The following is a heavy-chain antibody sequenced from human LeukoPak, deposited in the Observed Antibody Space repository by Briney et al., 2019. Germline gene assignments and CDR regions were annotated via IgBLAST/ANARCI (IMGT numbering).Heavy chain of an antibody. CDR2: IYYSGST. Sequence: SETLSLTCTVSGGSVSSGSYYWSWIRQPPGKGLEWIGYIYYSGSTNYNPSLKSRVTISVDTSKNQLSLKLSSATAADTAVYYCARKDPSGTYGAFDIWGQGTMVTVSS. CDR1: GGSVSSGSYY. V-gene: IGHV4-61*01. J-gene: IGHJ3*02. CDR3: ARKDPSGTYGAFDI. D-gene: IGHD3-10*01.